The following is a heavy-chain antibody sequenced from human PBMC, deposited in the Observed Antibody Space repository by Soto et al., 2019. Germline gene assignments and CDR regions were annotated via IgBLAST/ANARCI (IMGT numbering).Heavy chain of an antibody. J-gene: IGHJ6*02. V-gene: IGHV1-69*13. Sequence: SVKVSCKXSGGTFSSYAISWVRQAPGQGLEWMGGIIPIFGTANYAQKFQGRVTITADESTSTAYMELSSLRSEDTAVYYCARDPLMTAAAGTQTYYYYGMDVWGQGTTVTV. CDR2: IIPIFGTA. CDR1: GGTFSSYA. CDR3: ARDPLMTAAAGTQTYYYYGMDV. D-gene: IGHD6-13*01.